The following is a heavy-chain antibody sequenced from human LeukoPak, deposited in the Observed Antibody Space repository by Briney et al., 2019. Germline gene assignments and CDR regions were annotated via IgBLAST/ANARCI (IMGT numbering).Heavy chain of an antibody. V-gene: IGHV3-30*02. D-gene: IGHD3-3*01. CDR3: AKDQLRFLEWTYFDY. J-gene: IGHJ4*02. CDR1: GLTFSSYA. Sequence: PGGPLKLSCAGPGLTFSSYAMPWVGQAPGKGLEGGAFIGYDGSNKYYADSVKGRFTISRDNSKNTLYLQMNSLRAEDTAVYYCAKDQLRFLEWTYFDYWGQGTLVTVSS. CDR2: IGYDGSNK.